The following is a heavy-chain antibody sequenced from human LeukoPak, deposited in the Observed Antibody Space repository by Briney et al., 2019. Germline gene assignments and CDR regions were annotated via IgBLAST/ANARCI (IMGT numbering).Heavy chain of an antibody. CDR2: IYPGDSDT. V-gene: IGHV5-51*01. J-gene: IGHJ4*02. CDR3: ARPAGAAPYYFDY. D-gene: IGHD6-25*01. Sequence: GESLKISCKGSGYRFTSYWIGWVRPMPGKGLEWMGIIYPGDSDTRYSPSFQGQVTISADKSISTAYLQWSSLKASDTAMYYCARPAGAAPYYFDYWGQGTLVTVSS. CDR1: GYRFTSYW.